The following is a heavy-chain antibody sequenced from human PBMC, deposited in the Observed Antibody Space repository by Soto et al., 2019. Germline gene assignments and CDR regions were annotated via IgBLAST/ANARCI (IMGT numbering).Heavy chain of an antibody. V-gene: IGHV4-39*01. Sequence: QLQLQESGPGLVKPSETLSLTCTVSGGSINSSSYYWGWIRQPPGKGLEWIGSISYSGYTYYNPTLKSRVTISVDASKNHVSRNLSSVTAADTAVYYCPTCSLAILTGYFEYWGQGILVTVSS. D-gene: IGHD3-9*01. CDR1: GGSINSSSYY. CDR3: PTCSLAILTGYFEY. J-gene: IGHJ4*02. CDR2: ISYSGYT.